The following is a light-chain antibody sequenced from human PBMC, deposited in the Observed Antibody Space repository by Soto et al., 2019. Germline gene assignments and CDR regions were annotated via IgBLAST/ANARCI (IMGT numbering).Light chain of an antibody. CDR3: TSCTDSCTLNWV. CDR1: SSDVGGYNS. Sequence: QSALTQPASVSGSPGQSITISCTGTSSDVGGYNSVSWYQHHPGKAPKLLIYEVSNRPSGVSTRFSGSKSGNTASLTISGLQADDEADYYCTSCTDSCTLNWVFGGGTKLTVL. CDR2: EVS. J-gene: IGLJ3*02. V-gene: IGLV2-14*01.